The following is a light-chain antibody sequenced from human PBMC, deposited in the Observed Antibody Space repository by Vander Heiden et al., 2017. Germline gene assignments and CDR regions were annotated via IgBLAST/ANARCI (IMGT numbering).Light chain of an antibody. V-gene: IGLV1-51*01. Sequence: QSVLTQPPSVSAAPGQKVTISCSGSSSNIGNNYVSWYQQLPGTAPKLLIYDNKKRPSGIPDRFAGSKSGTSATLGITGLQTGDEADYYCGTWDSSLSAGDVVFGGGTKLTVL. CDR1: SSNIGNNY. CDR2: DNK. CDR3: GTWDSSLSAGDVV. J-gene: IGLJ2*01.